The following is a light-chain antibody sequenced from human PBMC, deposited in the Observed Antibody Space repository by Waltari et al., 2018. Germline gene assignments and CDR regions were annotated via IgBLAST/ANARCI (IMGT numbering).Light chain of an antibody. J-gene: IGKJ3*01. Sequence: DIKMTQSPSTLSASVGDRLSITCRASQSIGIWLAWYQQKPGKAPKLLIYKASNLESGVPSRFSGSDSGTELALTISSLQPEDFATYFCQQYSSYPFTFGPGTKVDVK. V-gene: IGKV1-5*03. CDR1: QSIGIW. CDR2: KAS. CDR3: QQYSSYPFT.